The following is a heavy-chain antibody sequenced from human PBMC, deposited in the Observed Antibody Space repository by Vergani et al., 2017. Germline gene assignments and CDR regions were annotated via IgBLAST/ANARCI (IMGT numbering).Heavy chain of an antibody. J-gene: IGHJ6*02. D-gene: IGHD2-21*01. CDR3: ANSVSAGNVVGAYLCKDV. Sequence: QVQILQSGRVVVQPGGSLRLSCTLSGFTLNTYAIHWVRQAPGKVLEWVSFIRYDGSSEYYGDSVKGRFTISRDKSRNTVNLQMNSLRTEDTAVYFCANSVSAGNVVGAYLCKDVWGRGTTVTVSS. V-gene: IGHV3-30*02. CDR1: GFTLNTYA. CDR2: IRYDGSSE.